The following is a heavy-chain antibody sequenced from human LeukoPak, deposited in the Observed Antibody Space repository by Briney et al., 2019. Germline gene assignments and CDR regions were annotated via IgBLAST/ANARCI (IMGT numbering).Heavy chain of an antibody. D-gene: IGHD2/OR15-2a*01. CDR2: INHSGST. Sequence: SETLSLTCAVYGGSFSDYYWSWIRQPPGKGLEWIGEINHSGSTYYNPSLKSRDTISVDTSKNQFSLKMSSVTAADTAVYYCAQSTASYRAHGYWGQGILVTVSS. V-gene: IGHV4-34*01. CDR1: GGSFSDYY. CDR3: AQSTASYRAHGY. J-gene: IGHJ4*02.